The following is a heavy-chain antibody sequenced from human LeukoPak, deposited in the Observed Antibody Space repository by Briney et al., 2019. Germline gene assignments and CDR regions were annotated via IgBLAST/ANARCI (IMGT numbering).Heavy chain of an antibody. CDR3: ASTQTVVATFDY. CDR1: GGSISSYY. V-gene: IGHV4-39*07. Sequence: SETLSLTCTVSGGSISSYYWSWIRQPPGKGLEWIGSIYYSGSTYYNPSLKSRVTISVDTSKNQFSLKLSSVTAADTAVYYCASTQTVVATFDYWGQGTLVTVSS. D-gene: IGHD2-15*01. J-gene: IGHJ4*02. CDR2: IYYSGST.